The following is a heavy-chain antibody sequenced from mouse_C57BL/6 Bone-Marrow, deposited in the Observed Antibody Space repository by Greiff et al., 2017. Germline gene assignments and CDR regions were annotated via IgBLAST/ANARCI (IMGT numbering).Heavy chain of an antibody. CDR3: ARQRIYYGNYDYFDY. CDR2: ISSGGSYT. D-gene: IGHD2-1*01. Sequence: EVQVVESGGDLVKPGGSLKLSCAASGFTFSSYGMSWVRQTPDKRLEWVATISSGGSYTYYPDSVKGRFTISRDNAKNTMYLQMSSLKSEDTAMYYCARQRIYYGNYDYFDYGGQGTTLTVSS. V-gene: IGHV5-6*01. J-gene: IGHJ2*01. CDR1: GFTFSSYG.